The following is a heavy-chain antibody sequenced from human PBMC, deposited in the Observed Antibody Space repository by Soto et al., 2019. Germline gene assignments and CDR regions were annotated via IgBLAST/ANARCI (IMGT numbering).Heavy chain of an antibody. J-gene: IGHJ2*01. D-gene: IGHD3-16*02. V-gene: IGHV3-33*01. CDR2: IWHDGSKK. Sequence: QVQLVESGGGVVQPGRSLRLSCAASGFTFSNYGMHWVRQAPGKGLEWVALIWHDGSKKYYVDSVKGRFTISRDNTKNTLYLQMDSLRAEDTAVYYCARDDRSWYFDLWGRGTLVTVSS. CDR1: GFTFSNYG. CDR3: ARDDRSWYFDL.